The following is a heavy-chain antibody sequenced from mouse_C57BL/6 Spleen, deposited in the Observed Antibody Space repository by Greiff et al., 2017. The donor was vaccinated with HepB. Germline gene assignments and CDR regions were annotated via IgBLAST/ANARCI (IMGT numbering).Heavy chain of an antibody. V-gene: IGHV3-6*01. CDR2: ISYDGSN. CDR1: GYSITSGYY. Sequence: EVQLQQSGPGLVKPSQSLSLTCSVTGYSITSGYYWNWIRQFPGNKLEWMGYISYDGSNNYNPSLKNRISITRDTSKNQFFLKLNSVTTEDTATYYCARESYFDYWGQSTTLTVSS. J-gene: IGHJ2*01. CDR3: ARESYFDY.